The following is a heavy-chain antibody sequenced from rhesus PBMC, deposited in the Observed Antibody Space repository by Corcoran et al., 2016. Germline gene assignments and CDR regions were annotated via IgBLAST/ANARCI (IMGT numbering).Heavy chain of an antibody. CDR1: GFTLSDYY. D-gene: IGHD3-34*01. V-gene: IGHV3S16*01. J-gene: IGHJ4*01. Sequence: EVQLVEAGGGLVQPGGSLRLSWAASGFTLSDYYMVWVRQAPGKGLEWVSYISSAILYRYYADAVKGRFNISRDNAKNSLSLQMNSLKTEDTAVYDCTRLGPLGYYFDYWGQGGLVTVSS. CDR2: ISSAILYR. CDR3: TRLGPLGYYFDY.